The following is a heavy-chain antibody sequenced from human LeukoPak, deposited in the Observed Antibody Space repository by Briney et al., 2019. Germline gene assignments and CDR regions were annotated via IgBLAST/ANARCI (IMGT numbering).Heavy chain of an antibody. CDR2: IYYSGST. CDR1: GGSISSYY. D-gene: IGHD6-19*01. J-gene: IGHJ5*02. V-gene: IGHV4-59*01. CDR3: ASSKTNGDSSGWYAWFDP. Sequence: SETLSLTCTVSGGSISSYYWSWIRQPPGKGLEWIGYIYYSGSTKYNPSLKSRVSISVDTSKNQFSLKLSSATAADTAVYYCASSKTNGDSSGWYAWFDPWGQGTLVTVSS.